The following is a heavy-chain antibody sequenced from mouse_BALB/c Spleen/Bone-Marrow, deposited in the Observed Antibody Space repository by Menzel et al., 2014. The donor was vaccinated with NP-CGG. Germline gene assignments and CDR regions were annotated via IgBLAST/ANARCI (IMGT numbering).Heavy chain of an antibody. D-gene: IGHD2-14*01. J-gene: IGHJ3*01. CDR2: IYPGNGNT. V-gene: IGHV1-77*01. CDR1: GYTFTDYY. Sequence: VQLQQSGAELARPGASVKLSCKASGYTFTDYYINWVRRRTRQGLEWIGEIYPGNGNTYYNEKFKGKATLTADKSSSTAYMQLSSLTSEDSAVYFCARGGYYRYDGFAYWGQGTLVTVSA. CDR3: ARGGYYRYDGFAY.